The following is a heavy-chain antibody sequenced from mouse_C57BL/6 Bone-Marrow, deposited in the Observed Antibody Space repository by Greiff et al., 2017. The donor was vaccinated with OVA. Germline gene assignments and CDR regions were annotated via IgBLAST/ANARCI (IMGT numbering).Heavy chain of an antibody. CDR1: GFTFSSYA. Sequence: EVQLVESGGGLVKPGGSLKLSCAASGFTFSSYAMSWVRQTPEKRLEWVATISDGGSYTYYPDNVKGRITISRDNAKNNLYLQMSHLKSEDTAMYYCAREELWHFDYWGQGTTLTVSS. J-gene: IGHJ2*01. D-gene: IGHD1-1*02. CDR3: AREELWHFDY. CDR2: ISDGGSYT. V-gene: IGHV5-4*01.